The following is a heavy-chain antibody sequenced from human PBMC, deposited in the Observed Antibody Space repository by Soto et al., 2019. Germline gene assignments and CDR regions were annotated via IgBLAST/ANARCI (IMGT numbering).Heavy chain of an antibody. Sequence: GGSLRLSCAAPGFPFSSYSMNLVRQAPGKGLEWVSSISSSSSYIYYADSVKGRFTISRDNAKNSLYLQMNSLRAEDTAVYYCARGGWNWNPKHYFDYWRQGPXVTVSS. CDR3: ARGGWNWNPKHYFDY. J-gene: IGHJ4*02. CDR2: ISSSSSYI. D-gene: IGHD1-1*01. V-gene: IGHV3-21*01. CDR1: GFPFSSYS.